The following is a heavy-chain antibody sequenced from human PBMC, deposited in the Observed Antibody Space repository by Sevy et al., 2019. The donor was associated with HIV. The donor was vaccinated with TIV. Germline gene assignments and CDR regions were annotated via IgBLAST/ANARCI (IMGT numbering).Heavy chain of an antibody. Sequence: GGSLRLSCAASGFSVNSNYMTWVRQAPGKGLDWVSIIYSDGSTKDADALKGRFTISRDNSKNTMYLQMNSLRVEDTAVYYCARGGTIFGLVRHYFDYWGQGTLVTVSS. CDR1: GFSVNSNY. J-gene: IGHJ4*02. CDR3: ARGGTIFGLVRHYFDY. CDR2: IYSDGST. D-gene: IGHD3-3*01. V-gene: IGHV3-66*01.